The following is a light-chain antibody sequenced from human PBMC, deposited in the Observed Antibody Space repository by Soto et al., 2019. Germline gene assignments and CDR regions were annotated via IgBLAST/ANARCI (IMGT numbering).Light chain of an antibody. CDR1: QSIRTC. CDR3: QQYNSLSPRT. CDR2: TAS. Sequence: DIQLTQSPSSLSASVGDRVTITCRASQSIRTCLAWYQVKPGKAPKLLIYTASSLESGVPSRFSGSGSGTEFTLTISSLQPDDFATYYCQQYNSLSPRTFGEGTKVEIK. J-gene: IGKJ1*01. V-gene: IGKV1-5*03.